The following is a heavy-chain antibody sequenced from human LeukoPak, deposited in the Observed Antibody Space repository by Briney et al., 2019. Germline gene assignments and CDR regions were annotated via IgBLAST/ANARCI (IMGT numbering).Heavy chain of an antibody. Sequence: ASVKVSCKASRGTFSSYAISWVRQAPGEGLEWMGGIIPIFGTANYAQKIQGRVTITADESTSTAYMELSSLRSEDTAVYYCARDLGELLGFDYWGQGTLVTVSS. CDR3: ARDLGELLGFDY. J-gene: IGHJ4*02. D-gene: IGHD3-10*01. CDR1: RGTFSSYA. CDR2: IIPIFGTA. V-gene: IGHV1-69*13.